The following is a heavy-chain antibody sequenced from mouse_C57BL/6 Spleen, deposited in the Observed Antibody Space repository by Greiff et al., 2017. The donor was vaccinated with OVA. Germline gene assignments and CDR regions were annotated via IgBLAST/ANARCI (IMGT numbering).Heavy chain of an antibody. Sequence: EVQLQQSGPVLVKPGASVKMSCKASGYTFTDYYMNWVKQSHGKSLEWIGVINPYNGGTSYNQKFKGKATLTVDKSSSTAYMELNSLTSEDSAGYYCARDMDGAWFAYWGQGTLVTVSA. CDR1: GYTFTDYY. D-gene: IGHD1-1*02. J-gene: IGHJ3*01. CDR3: ARDMDGAWFAY. CDR2: INPYNGGT. V-gene: IGHV1-19*01.